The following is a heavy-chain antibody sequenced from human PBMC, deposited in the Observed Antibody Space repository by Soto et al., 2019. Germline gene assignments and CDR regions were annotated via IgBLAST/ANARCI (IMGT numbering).Heavy chain of an antibody. Sequence: SETLSLTCTVSGCSISSYYWSWIRQPPGKGLEWIGYIYYSGSTNYNPSLKSRVTISVDTSKNQFSLKLSSVTAADTAVYYCARLYGLDAFDIWGQGTMVTVS. CDR2: IYYSGST. J-gene: IGHJ3*02. D-gene: IGHD4-17*01. CDR1: GCSISSYY. V-gene: IGHV4-59*01. CDR3: ARLYGLDAFDI.